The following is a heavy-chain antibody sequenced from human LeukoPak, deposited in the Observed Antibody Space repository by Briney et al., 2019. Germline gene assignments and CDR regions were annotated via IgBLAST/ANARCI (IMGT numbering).Heavy chain of an antibody. J-gene: IGHJ6*02. CDR3: VRGPGYGDYVLWRYYYYGMDV. Sequence: PGGSLRLSCAASGFTFSSYWMSWVRQAPGKGLEWVANIKQDGSEKYYVDSVKGRFTISRDNVKNSLYLQMNSLRAEDTAVYYCVRGPGYGDYVLWRYYYYGMDVWGQGTTVTVSS. CDR1: GFTFSSYW. CDR2: IKQDGSEK. V-gene: IGHV3-7*01. D-gene: IGHD4-17*01.